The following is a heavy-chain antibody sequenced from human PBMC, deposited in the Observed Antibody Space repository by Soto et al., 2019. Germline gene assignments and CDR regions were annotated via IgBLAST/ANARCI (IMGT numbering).Heavy chain of an antibody. CDR2: ISWNSDTT. CDR3: AKDTSSSLVYYYYGMDV. J-gene: IGHJ6*02. D-gene: IGHD6-13*01. Sequence: GGSLRLSCVGSGFTFDDYAMYWVRQAPGKGLEWVSGISWNSDTTGYADSVKGRFTISRDNGKNSLYLQMNSLRAEDTALYFCAKDTSSSLVYYYYGMDVRGQGTTVTVSS. CDR1: GFTFDDYA. V-gene: IGHV3-9*01.